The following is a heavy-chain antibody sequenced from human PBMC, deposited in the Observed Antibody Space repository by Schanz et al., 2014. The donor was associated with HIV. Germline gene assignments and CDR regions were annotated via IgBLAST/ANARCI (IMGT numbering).Heavy chain of an antibody. Sequence: QLLESGGGLVQPGGSLRLSCAASGFTFSNYAMTWVRQAPGTGLEWVSIISGSGGSIYYADSVKGRFTISRDNSKNTLYLRMNRLRVEDSAVYYCARAPSDFWMAYFDYWGQGTLVTVSS. J-gene: IGHJ4*02. CDR2: ISGSGGSI. V-gene: IGHV3-23*01. CDR3: ARAPSDFWMAYFDY. CDR1: GFTFSNYA. D-gene: IGHD3-3*01.